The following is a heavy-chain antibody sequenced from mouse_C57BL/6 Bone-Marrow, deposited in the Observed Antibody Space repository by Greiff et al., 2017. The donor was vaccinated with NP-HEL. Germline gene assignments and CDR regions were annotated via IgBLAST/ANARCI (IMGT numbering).Heavy chain of an antibody. CDR3: AREGYYGSSYDWYFDV. Sequence: QVQLKQSGAELMKPGASVKLSCKATGYTFTGYWIEWVKQRPGHGLEWIGEILPGSGSTNYNEKFKGKATFTADTSSNTAYMQLSSLTTEDSAIYYCAREGYYGSSYDWYFDVWGTGTTVTVSS. J-gene: IGHJ1*03. V-gene: IGHV1-9*01. CDR1: GYTFTGYW. D-gene: IGHD1-1*01. CDR2: ILPGSGST.